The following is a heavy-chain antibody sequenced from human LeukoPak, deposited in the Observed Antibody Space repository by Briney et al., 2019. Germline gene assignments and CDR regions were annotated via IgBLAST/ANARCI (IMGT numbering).Heavy chain of an antibody. CDR2: INHSGST. Sequence: PSETLTLTCAVYGGSFSGYYWSWIRQPPGKGLEWIGEINHSGSTNYNPSLKSRVTMSVDTSKNQFSLKLSSVTAADTAVYYCARRIRYYYGSGSYTLFDYWGQGTLVTVSS. V-gene: IGHV4-34*01. CDR1: GGSFSGYY. D-gene: IGHD3-10*01. CDR3: ARRIRYYYGSGSYTLFDY. J-gene: IGHJ4*02.